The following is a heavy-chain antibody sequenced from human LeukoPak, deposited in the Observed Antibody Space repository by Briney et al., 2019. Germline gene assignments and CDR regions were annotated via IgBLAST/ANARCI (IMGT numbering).Heavy chain of an antibody. CDR1: GGSISSYY. Sequence: PSETLSLTCTVSGGSISSYYWSWIRQPPGKGLEWIGYIYYSGSTNYNPSLKSRVTISVDTSKNQFSLKLSSVTAADTAVYYCASSPVDTAMGVDYWGQGTLVTASS. V-gene: IGHV4-59*12. J-gene: IGHJ4*02. CDR3: ASSPVDTAMGVDY. CDR2: IYYSGST. D-gene: IGHD5-18*01.